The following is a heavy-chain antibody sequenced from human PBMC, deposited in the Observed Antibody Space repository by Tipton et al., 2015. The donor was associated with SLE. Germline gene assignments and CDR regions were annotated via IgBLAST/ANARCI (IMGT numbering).Heavy chain of an antibody. V-gene: IGHV3-7*01. CDR3: ARGSDYYAECHY. Sequence: GSLRLSCAASGFTFSRHWMTWVRQAPGKGLEWVANINQDGSEKYYVDSVKGRFTISRDNAKDSLDLQMNSLRAEDTAVYYCARGSDYYAECHYWGQGSLVSVSS. CDR1: GFTFSRHW. J-gene: IGHJ4*02. CDR2: INQDGSEK. D-gene: IGHD3-10*01.